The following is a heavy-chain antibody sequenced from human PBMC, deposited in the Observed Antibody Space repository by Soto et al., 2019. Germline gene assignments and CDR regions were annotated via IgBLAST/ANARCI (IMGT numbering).Heavy chain of an antibody. V-gene: IGHV3-30*18. J-gene: IGHJ5*02. CDR1: GFTFSSYG. D-gene: IGHD4-17*01. CDR3: AKDYGDYSNWFDP. CDR2: ISYDGSNK. Sequence: GGSLRLSCAASGFTFSSYGMHWVRQAPGKGLEWVAVISYDGSNKYYADSVKGRFTISRDNSKNTLYLQMNSLRAEDTAVYYCAKDYGDYSNWFDPWCQGTLLTVSS.